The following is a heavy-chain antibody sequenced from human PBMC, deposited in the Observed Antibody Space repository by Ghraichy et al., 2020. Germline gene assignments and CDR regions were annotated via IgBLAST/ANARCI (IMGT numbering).Heavy chain of an antibody. D-gene: IGHD3-16*01. CDR3: AKTPRGGSSFYFYYYAMDV. V-gene: IGHV3-23*01. Sequence: GESLNISCAASEFTFNTYTMSWVRQAPGKGLEWVSSISGSGQTTYYADSVKGRFSISRDNSKNTLYLQMNSLRAEDAAVYYCAKTPRGGSSFYFYYYAMDVWGQGATVTVSS. CDR2: ISGSGQTT. J-gene: IGHJ6*02. CDR1: EFTFNTYT.